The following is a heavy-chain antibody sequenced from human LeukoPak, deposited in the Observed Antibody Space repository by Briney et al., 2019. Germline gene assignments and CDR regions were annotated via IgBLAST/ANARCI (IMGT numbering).Heavy chain of an antibody. Sequence: HPGGSLRLSCAASGFTFSSYAMSWVRQAPGKGLEWVSAISGSGGSTYYADSVKGRFTISRDNSKNTLYLQMNSLRAEDTAVYYCARCTASCYANAFDVWGQGTLLTVSS. V-gene: IGHV3-23*01. CDR1: GFTFSSYA. CDR2: ISGSGGST. CDR3: ARCTASCYANAFDV. D-gene: IGHD2-2*01. J-gene: IGHJ3*01.